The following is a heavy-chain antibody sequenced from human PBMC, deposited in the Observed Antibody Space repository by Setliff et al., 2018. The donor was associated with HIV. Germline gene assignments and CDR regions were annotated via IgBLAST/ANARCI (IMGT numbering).Heavy chain of an antibody. CDR2: TYISGTT. CDR1: SGSINNYF. Sequence: SETLSLTCTVSSGSINNYFWSWIRQAPGKGLEWLGYTYISGTTNYNPSLKGRVTMFLDTPKNQFSLKLTSVTAADTAVYYCARRSIVGSTRGYYYSALDVWGQGTTVTVSS. CDR3: ARRSIVGSTRGYYYSALDV. D-gene: IGHD1-26*01. J-gene: IGHJ6*02. V-gene: IGHV4-4*08.